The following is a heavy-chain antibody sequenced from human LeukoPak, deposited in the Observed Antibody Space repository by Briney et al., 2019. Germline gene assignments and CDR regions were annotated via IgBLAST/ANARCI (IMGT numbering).Heavy chain of an antibody. CDR1: GSNFTSYW. Sequence: GASLQISGEGSGSNFTSYWIGRGRPLPGKGLGGMGIIYPGDSDTRYSPSFQGQVTISADKSISTAYLQWSSLKASDTAMYYCARCSGDYGLRGWFDPWGQGTLVTVSS. J-gene: IGHJ5*02. D-gene: IGHD4-17*01. CDR3: ARCSGDYGLRGWFDP. CDR2: IYPGDSDT. V-gene: IGHV5-51*01.